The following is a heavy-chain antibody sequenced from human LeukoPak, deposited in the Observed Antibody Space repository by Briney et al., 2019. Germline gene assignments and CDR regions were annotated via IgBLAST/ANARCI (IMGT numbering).Heavy chain of an antibody. V-gene: IGHV1-2*02. D-gene: IGHD2-15*01. Sequence: ASVKVSCKASGYTFTGYYMHWVRQAPGQGLEWMGWINANSGGTNYAQKLQGRVTMTTDTSISTAYMELSRLRSDDTAVYYCARGRVVVAANFDYWGQGTLVTVSS. CDR3: ARGRVVVAANFDY. J-gene: IGHJ4*02. CDR1: GYTFTGYY. CDR2: INANSGGT.